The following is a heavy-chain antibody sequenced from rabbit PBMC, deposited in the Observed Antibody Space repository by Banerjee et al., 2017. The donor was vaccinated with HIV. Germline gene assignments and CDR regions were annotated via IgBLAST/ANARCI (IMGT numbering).Heavy chain of an antibody. CDR1: GFSFSSSYY. J-gene: IGHJ3*01. CDR2: IYGGSSGST. CDR3: ARKTTYEYAYALDL. Sequence: QQQLEESGGGLVQPEGSLTLTCTASGFSFSSSYYMCWVRQAPGKGLEWIACIYGGSSGSTYYASWAKGRFTISKISSTTVTLQMTSLTAADTATYFCARKTTYEYAYALDLWGQGTLVTVS. V-gene: IGHV1S45*01. D-gene: IGHD6-1*01.